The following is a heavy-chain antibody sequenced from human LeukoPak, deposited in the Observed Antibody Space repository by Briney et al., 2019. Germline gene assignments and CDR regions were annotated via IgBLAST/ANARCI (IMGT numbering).Heavy chain of an antibody. Sequence: ASVKVSCKASGYTFTGYYMHWVRQAPGQGLEWMGWINPNSGGTNYAQKFQGRVTMTRDTSISTAYMELRSLRSDDTAVYYCARKYYYDSSGYSFGYWGQGTLVTVSS. D-gene: IGHD3-22*01. CDR2: INPNSGGT. V-gene: IGHV1-2*02. J-gene: IGHJ4*02. CDR3: ARKYYYDSSGYSFGY. CDR1: GYTFTGYY.